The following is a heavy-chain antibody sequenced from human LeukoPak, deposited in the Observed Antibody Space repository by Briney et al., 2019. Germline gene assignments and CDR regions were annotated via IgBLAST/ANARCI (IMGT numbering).Heavy chain of an antibody. V-gene: IGHV3-21*01. CDR1: GFTFRSYS. D-gene: IGHD2/OR15-2a*01. CDR2: ISSSSSYI. J-gene: IGHJ3*02. CDR3: ARILLSAFDI. Sequence: PGGSLRLSCAASGFTFRSYSMNWVRQAPGKGLEWVSSISSSSSYIYYADSVKGRFTISRDNAKNSLYLQMNSLRAEDTAVYYCARILLSAFDIWGQGTMVTVSS.